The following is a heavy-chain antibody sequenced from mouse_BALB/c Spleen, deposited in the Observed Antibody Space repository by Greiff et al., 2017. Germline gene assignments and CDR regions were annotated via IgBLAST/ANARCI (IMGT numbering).Heavy chain of an antibody. D-gene: IGHD2-1*01. CDR3: TRGNYGNYLDY. CDR1: GYTFTSYW. V-gene: IGHV1S22*01. J-gene: IGHJ2*01. Sequence: LQQPGSELVRPGASVKLSCKASGYTFTSYWMHWVKQRHGQGLEWIGNIYPGSGSTNYDEKFKSKGTLTVDTSSSTAYMHLSSLTSEDSAVYYCTRGNYGNYLDYWGQGTTLTVSA. CDR2: IYPGSGST.